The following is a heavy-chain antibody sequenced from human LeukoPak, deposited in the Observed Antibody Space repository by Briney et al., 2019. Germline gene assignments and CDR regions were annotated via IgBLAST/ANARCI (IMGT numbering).Heavy chain of an antibody. V-gene: IGHV4-30-2*01. CDR3: ASYTVSPDAFDI. Sequence: SETLSLTCTVSGGSMATYSWSWIRQPPGKGLEWIGYIYHSGSTYYNPSLKSRVTISVDRSKNQFSLKLSSVTAADTAVYYCASYTVSPDAFDIWGQGTMVTVSS. D-gene: IGHD4-17*01. CDR1: GGSMATYS. J-gene: IGHJ3*02. CDR2: IYHSGST.